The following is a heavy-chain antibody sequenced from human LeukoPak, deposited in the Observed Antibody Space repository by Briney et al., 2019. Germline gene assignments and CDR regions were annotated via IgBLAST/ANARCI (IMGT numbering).Heavy chain of an antibody. Sequence: GGSQRLSCAASGFTFSSHWMSWVRQAPGKGLEWVANIKQDGSEKYYVDSVKGRFTISRDNAKNSLYLQMNSLRAEDTAVYYCASPTNGGWYAYWGQGTLVTVSS. J-gene: IGHJ4*02. D-gene: IGHD6-19*01. CDR2: IKQDGSEK. V-gene: IGHV3-7*03. CDR1: GFTFSSHW. CDR3: ASPTNGGWYAY.